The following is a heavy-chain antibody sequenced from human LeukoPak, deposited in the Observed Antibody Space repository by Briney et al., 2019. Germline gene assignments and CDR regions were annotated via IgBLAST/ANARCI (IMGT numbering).Heavy chain of an antibody. V-gene: IGHV3-30*18. Sequence: AGGSLRLSCGASGFTFSSYGMHWVRQAPGKGLQWVTVISYDGRNKYYIDSVKGRFTISRDNSKSTLYLQMNSLRAEDTAVYYCAKDDGPGRITMIVVALPVDYWGQGTLVTVSS. J-gene: IGHJ4*02. D-gene: IGHD3-22*01. CDR1: GFTFSSYG. CDR2: ISYDGRNK. CDR3: AKDDGPGRITMIVVALPVDY.